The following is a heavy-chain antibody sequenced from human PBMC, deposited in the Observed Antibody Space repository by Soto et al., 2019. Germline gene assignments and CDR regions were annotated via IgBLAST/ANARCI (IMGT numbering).Heavy chain of an antibody. V-gene: IGHV3-23*01. CDR3: TRVASTGDFFDY. D-gene: IGHD2-8*02. CDR2: IGDSDAST. CDR1: GFTFNHYA. J-gene: IGHJ4*02. Sequence: PGGSLRLSYAASGFTFNHYAMSWVRQAPGKGLEWVSGIGDSDASTYYADSVKGRVTISRDNSKNTMYVQMSSLRLEDTAVYYCTRVASTGDFFDYWGLGTLVTVSS.